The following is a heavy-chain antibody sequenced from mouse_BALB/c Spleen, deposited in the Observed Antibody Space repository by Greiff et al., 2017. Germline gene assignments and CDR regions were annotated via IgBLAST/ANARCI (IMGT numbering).Heavy chain of an antibody. D-gene: IGHD1-1*01. Sequence: EVQLQQSGAELVKPGASVKLSCTASGFNIKDTYMHWVKQRPEQGLEWIGRIDPANGNTKYDPKFQGKATITADTSSNTAYLQLSSLTSEDTAVYYGAYYGSSPWFAYWGQGTLVTVSA. CDR3: AYYGSSPWFAY. CDR1: GFNIKDTY. CDR2: IDPANGNT. J-gene: IGHJ3*01. V-gene: IGHV14-3*02.